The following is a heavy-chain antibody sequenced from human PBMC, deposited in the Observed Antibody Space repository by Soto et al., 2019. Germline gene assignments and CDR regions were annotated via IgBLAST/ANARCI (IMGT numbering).Heavy chain of an antibody. J-gene: IGHJ4*02. CDR1: GCSISSYY. V-gene: IGHV4-59*01. Sequence: SETLSLTCPVSGCSISSYYWSWIRQPPGKGLEWIGYIYYSGSTNYNPSLKSRVTISVDTSKNQFSLKLSSVTAADTAVYYCARGRYNWNPTDYWGQGTLVTVSS. CDR3: ARGRYNWNPTDY. CDR2: IYYSGST. D-gene: IGHD1-20*01.